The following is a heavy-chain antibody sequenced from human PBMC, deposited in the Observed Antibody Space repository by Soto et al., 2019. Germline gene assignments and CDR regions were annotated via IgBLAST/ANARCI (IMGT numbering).Heavy chain of an antibody. Sequence: QVQLVQSGAEVKKPGASVKVSCKASGYTFTSYAMHWVRQAPGQRLEWMGWINAGNGNTKYSQKFQGRVTITRDTSASTADMELSSLRSEDTAVYYCARDPGYSYGYNWCQGTLVTVSS. CDR2: INAGNGNT. J-gene: IGHJ4*02. D-gene: IGHD5-18*01. CDR1: GYTFTSYA. CDR3: ARDPGYSYGYN. V-gene: IGHV1-3*01.